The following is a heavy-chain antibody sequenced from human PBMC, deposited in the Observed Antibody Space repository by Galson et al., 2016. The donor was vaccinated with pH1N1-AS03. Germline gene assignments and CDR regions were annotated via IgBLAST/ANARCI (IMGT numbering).Heavy chain of an antibody. V-gene: IGHV3-9*01. CDR1: GFTFDDYT. D-gene: IGHD3-9*01. CDR3: ASDGVFDHKSAFDF. J-gene: IGHJ3*01. CDR2: ITWNSGRI. Sequence: SLRLSCAASGFTFDDYTMHWVRQAPGKGLEWVSSITWNSGRIVYADSVKGRFTISRDSAKTSLYLQMNSLRDEDTAVYYCASDGVFDHKSAFDFWGQGTMVTVSS.